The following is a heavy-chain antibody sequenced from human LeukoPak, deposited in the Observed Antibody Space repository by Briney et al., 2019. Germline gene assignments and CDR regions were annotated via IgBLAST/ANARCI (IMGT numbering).Heavy chain of an antibody. CDR1: GYTFTSYY. J-gene: IGHJ4*02. CDR3: ARSDSGSFLDY. V-gene: IGHV1-46*01. D-gene: IGHD1-26*01. Sequence: ASVKVSCKASGYTFTSYYMHWVRQAPGQGLEWMGIINPSGGSTSYAQKFQGRVTMTRDMSTSTVYMELSSLRSEDTAVYYRARSDSGSFLDYWGQGTLVTVSS. CDR2: INPSGGST.